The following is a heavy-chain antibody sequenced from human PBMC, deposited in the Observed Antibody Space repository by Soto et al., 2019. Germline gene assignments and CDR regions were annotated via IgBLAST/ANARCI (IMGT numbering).Heavy chain of an antibody. V-gene: IGHV1-18*01. CDR1: GYSFTNYG. J-gene: IGHJ6*03. CDR2: ISAYNGTT. CDR3: ARDRGVAPPVAGNTHYYYYMDG. D-gene: IGHD6-19*01. Sequence: QDQLVQSGVEVKKPGASVKVSCKASGYSFTNYGITWVRQAPGHGFEWMGWISAYNGTTNYAQKFQGRVTLTTDASTSTGYLELRSLRSADTAGYYCARDRGVAPPVAGNTHYYYYMDGWGKGTTVTVSS.